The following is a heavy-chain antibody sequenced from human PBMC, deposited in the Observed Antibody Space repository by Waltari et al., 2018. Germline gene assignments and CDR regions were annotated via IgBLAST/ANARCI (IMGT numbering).Heavy chain of an antibody. J-gene: IGHJ4*02. CDR3: ARAAGEGYNREYYFDY. CDR2: IIPIFVTA. CDR1: GGTFSSYA. V-gene: IGHV1-69*13. Sequence: QVQLVQSGAEVKKPGSSVKVSCKASGGTFSSYAISWVRQAPGQGLEWMGGIIPIFVTANYAQKFQGRVTITADEATSTAYMELSSLRAEDTAVYYCARAAGEGYNREYYFDYWGQGTLVTVSS. D-gene: IGHD3-16*01.